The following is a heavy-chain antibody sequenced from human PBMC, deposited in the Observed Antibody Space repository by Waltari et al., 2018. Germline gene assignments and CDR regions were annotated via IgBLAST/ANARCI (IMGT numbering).Heavy chain of an antibody. CDR3: ATRVSS. Sequence: EVQLLESGGGFVQPGGSLRLSCAASGFTFSNYFMNWFRQVPGRVLGWVSAISASCVNTYYADSLKGRFTISRDNSKNTLYLQMNSLRADDTAIYYCATRVSSWGQGTLVTVSS. J-gene: IGHJ5*02. D-gene: IGHD3-10*01. CDR2: ISASCVNT. V-gene: IGHV3-23*01. CDR1: GFTFSNYF.